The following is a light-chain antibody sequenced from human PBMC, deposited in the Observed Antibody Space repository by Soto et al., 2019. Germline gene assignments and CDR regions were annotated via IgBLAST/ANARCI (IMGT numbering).Light chain of an antibody. V-gene: IGLV2-8*01. CDR2: EVS. CDR3: TSYAGSNNGV. CDR1: STDVGTYNY. J-gene: IGLJ2*01. Sequence: QSALTQPPSASGSPGQSVTISCTGASTDVGTYNYVSWYQQQPGKAPKLMIYEVSKRPSGVPDRFSGSKSANTASLTVSGLQAEDEADYYCTSYAGSNNGVFGGGTKVTVL.